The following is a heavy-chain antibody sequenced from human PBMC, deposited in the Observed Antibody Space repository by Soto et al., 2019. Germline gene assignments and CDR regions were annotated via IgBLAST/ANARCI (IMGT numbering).Heavy chain of an antibody. CDR2: IYYSGST. J-gene: IGHJ4*02. Sequence: PSETLSLTCAVSGYSISSSNWWGWIRQPPGKGLEWIGYIYYSGSTYYNPSLKSRVTMSVDTSKNQFSLKLSSVTAVDTAVYYRARTTNPHCSSTSCYTPYYFDYWGQGTLVTVSS. CDR1: GYSISSSNW. D-gene: IGHD2-2*02. V-gene: IGHV4-28*01. CDR3: ARTTNPHCSSTSCYTPYYFDY.